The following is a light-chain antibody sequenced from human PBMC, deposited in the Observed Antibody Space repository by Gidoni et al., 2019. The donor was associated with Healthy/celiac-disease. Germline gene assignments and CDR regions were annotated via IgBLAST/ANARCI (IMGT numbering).Light chain of an antibody. CDR1: QSVSSY. Sequence: EIVLTQSPATLSLSPGERATLSCRASQSVSSYLAWYQQKPGQAPRLLIYDASNRATGIPPRFSGSGSGTDFTLTISSLEPEDFAVYYCQRRSNWSITFXQXTRLEIK. V-gene: IGKV3-11*01. CDR2: DAS. CDR3: QRRSNWSIT. J-gene: IGKJ5*01.